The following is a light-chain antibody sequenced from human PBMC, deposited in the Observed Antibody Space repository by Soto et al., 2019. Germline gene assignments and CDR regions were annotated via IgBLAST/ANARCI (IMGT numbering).Light chain of an antibody. Sequence: EIVMMQSPATLSVSPGERATLSCRASQSVSSNLAWYQQKPGQAPRLLIYGASTRATGIPARFSGSGSGTEFTLTINSLQPEDFATYYCLLDYAYFWAFGQGTKVEVK. J-gene: IGKJ1*01. V-gene: IGKV3-15*01. CDR2: GAS. CDR3: LLDYAYFWA. CDR1: QSVSSN.